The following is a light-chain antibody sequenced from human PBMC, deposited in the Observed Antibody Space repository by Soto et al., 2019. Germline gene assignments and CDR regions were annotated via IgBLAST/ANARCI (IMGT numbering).Light chain of an antibody. Sequence: DIQMTQSPSSLSASVGDRVTITCRASQSIGNSLAWYQQKPGNVPKLLIYAASTLQSGVPSRFSGSGSETDFTLTITSLQPEDVATYYCQKYNGAPPFTFGPGTKVDIK. CDR2: AAS. CDR1: QSIGNS. J-gene: IGKJ3*01. V-gene: IGKV1-27*01. CDR3: QKYNGAPPFT.